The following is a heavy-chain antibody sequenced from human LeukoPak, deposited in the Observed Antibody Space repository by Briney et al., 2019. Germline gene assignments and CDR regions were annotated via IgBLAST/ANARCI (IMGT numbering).Heavy chain of an antibody. V-gene: IGHV3-9*01. CDR2: ISWNSGSI. CDR3: AKDSVAVADTPTFDY. CDR1: GFTFDDYA. D-gene: IGHD6-19*01. J-gene: IGHJ4*02. Sequence: PGRSLRLSCAASGFTFDDYAMHWVRQAPGKGLEWVSGISWNSGSIGYADSVKGRFTISRDNAKNSLYPQMNSLRAEDTALYYCAKDSVAVADTPTFDYWGQGTLVTVSS.